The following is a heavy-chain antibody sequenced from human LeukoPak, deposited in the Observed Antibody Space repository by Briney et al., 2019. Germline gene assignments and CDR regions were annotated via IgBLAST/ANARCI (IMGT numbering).Heavy chain of an antibody. CDR1: GFTFRNYV. D-gene: IGHD2/OR15-2a*01. CDR2: ISGSGGST. CDR3: VGPLFYEDV. V-gene: IGHV3-23*01. J-gene: IGHJ6*02. Sequence: GGSLRLSCAASGFTFRNYVIHWVRQAPGKGLEWVSAISGSGGSTYYADSVKGRFTISRDNSKNTLYLQMNSLGAEDTAVYYCVGPLFYEDVWGQGTTVTVSS.